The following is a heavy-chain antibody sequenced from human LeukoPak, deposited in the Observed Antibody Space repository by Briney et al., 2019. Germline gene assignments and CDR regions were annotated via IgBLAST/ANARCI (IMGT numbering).Heavy chain of an antibody. CDR2: INSISGEI. Sequence: PGGSLRLSCVASRFTFSYYSMNWVRQAPGKGLEWVSYINSISGEIWYADSVKGRFTISRDDAKNSLYLQMNSLRDEDTAVYYCARDHGYAFDYWGQGTLVTVSS. CDR1: RFTFSYYS. V-gene: IGHV3-48*02. J-gene: IGHJ4*02. CDR3: ARDHGYAFDY. D-gene: IGHD5-12*01.